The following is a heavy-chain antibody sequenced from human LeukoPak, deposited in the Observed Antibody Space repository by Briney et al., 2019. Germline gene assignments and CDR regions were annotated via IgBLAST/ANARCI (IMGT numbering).Heavy chain of an antibody. CDR3: ARTLRFGESYYYYYMDV. J-gene: IGHJ6*03. CDR1: GYTFTGYY. V-gene: IGHV1-2*02. Sequence: ASVKVSCKASGYTFTGYYMHWVRQAPGQGLEWMGWINPNSGGTNYAQKFQGRVTMTRDTSTSTAYMELSRLRSDDTAVYYCARTLRFGESYYYYYMDVWGKGTTVTVSS. D-gene: IGHD3-10*01. CDR2: INPNSGGT.